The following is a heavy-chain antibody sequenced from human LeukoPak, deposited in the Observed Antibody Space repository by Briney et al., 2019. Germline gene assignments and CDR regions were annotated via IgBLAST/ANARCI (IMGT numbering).Heavy chain of an antibody. CDR2: ISAYNGNT. CDR3: ARDEDYGIFVNVDY. V-gene: IGHV1-18*01. J-gene: IGHJ4*02. Sequence: GASVKVSCKASGYTFTSYGISWVRQAPGQGLEWMGWISAYNGNTHYAQKFQGRVTMTTDTPTSTAYMELRSLRSDDTAVYYCARDEDYGIFVNVDYWGQGTLVTVSS. CDR1: GYTFTSYG. D-gene: IGHD4-17*01.